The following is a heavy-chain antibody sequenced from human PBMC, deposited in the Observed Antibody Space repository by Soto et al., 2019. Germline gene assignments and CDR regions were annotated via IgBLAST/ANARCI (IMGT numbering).Heavy chain of an antibody. Sequence: GGSLRLSCVASEFTFSNYAMSWVRQSPGKGLEWVSAISGNDDSTYYADSVKGRCIISRDNSKNTLDLQMNSLRAQDTAVYYCARVPYTAMSYYFDYWGQGTLVTVSS. CDR1: EFTFSNYA. CDR3: ARVPYTAMSYYFDY. J-gene: IGHJ4*02. D-gene: IGHD5-18*01. V-gene: IGHV3-23*01. CDR2: ISGNDDST.